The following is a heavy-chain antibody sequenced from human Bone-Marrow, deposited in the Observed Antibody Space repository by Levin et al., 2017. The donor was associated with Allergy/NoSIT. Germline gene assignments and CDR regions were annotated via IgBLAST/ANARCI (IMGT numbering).Heavy chain of an antibody. CDR3: AKDPNGDYVGAFDF. CDR1: AFTFSKYA. J-gene: IGHJ3*01. V-gene: IGHV3-23*01. D-gene: IGHD4-17*01. Sequence: GASVKVSCATSAFTFSKYAMIWVRQAPGEGLEWVSAIRGSGDGTSYADSVKGRFSISRDNSKNTLYLHMSNVRAEDTATYYCAKDPNGDYVGAFDFWGQGTKVTVSS. CDR2: IRGSGDGT.